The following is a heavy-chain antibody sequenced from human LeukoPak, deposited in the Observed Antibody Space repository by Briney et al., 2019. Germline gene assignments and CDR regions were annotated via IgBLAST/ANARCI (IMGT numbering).Heavy chain of an antibody. CDR2: IIPNSGAT. CDR3: ARQLGATSRDY. CDR1: GYTFTGYY. Sequence: ASVKVSCKVSGYTFTGYYMHWVRQAPGQGLEWMGWIIPNSGATNYAQNFQGRVTITRDTSISTAYMELNRLTSDDTAVYYCARQLGATSRDYWGQGTLVTVSS. V-gene: IGHV1-2*02. J-gene: IGHJ4*02. D-gene: IGHD1-26*01.